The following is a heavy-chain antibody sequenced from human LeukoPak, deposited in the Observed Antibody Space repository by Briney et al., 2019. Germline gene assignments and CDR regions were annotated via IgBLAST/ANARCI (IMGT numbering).Heavy chain of an antibody. J-gene: IGHJ4*02. CDR1: GGSISSYY. V-gene: IGHV4-59*01. D-gene: IGHD3-10*01. CDR3: AREGFGELLSPEGFDY. Sequence: SETLSLTCTVSGGSISSYYWSWIRQPLGKGLEWIGHIYYRGNTNYNPSLKSRVTITVDTSNNQISLELSSVTAADTAVYYCAREGFGELLSPEGFDYWGQGTLVTVSS. CDR2: IYYRGNT.